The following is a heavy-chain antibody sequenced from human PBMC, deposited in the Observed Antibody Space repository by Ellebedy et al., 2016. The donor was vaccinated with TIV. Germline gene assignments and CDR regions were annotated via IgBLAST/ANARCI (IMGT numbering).Heavy chain of an antibody. D-gene: IGHD2-15*01. CDR3: AREQCSGGSCYPYYYYYGMDV. V-gene: IGHV1-2*02. Sequence: AASVKVSCKASGYTFTGYYMHWVRQAPGQGLEWMGWINPNSGGTNYAQKFQGRVTMTRDTSISTAYMELSRLRSDDTAVYYCAREQCSGGSCYPYYYYYGMDVWGQGTTVTVSS. CDR1: GYTFTGYY. CDR2: INPNSGGT. J-gene: IGHJ6*02.